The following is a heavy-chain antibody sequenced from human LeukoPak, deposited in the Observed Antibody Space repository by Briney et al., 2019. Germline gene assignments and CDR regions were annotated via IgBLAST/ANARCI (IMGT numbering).Heavy chain of an antibody. J-gene: IGHJ4*02. CDR2: ILYEGSNK. D-gene: IGHD2-2*01. V-gene: IGHV3-33*01. CDR3: ARGKGHDTSTTEY. Sequence: GRTLRLSCAASGFTFSSYGMNWVRRAPGHGLEWVAVILYEGSNKYYAESVKCRFTMSRDNANNSRDLQMSSLREEVTAVYYCARGKGHDTSTTEYWGQGNLVTVSS. CDR1: GFTFSSYG.